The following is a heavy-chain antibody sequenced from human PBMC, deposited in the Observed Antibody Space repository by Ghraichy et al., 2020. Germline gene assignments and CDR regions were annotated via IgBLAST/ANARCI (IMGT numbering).Heavy chain of an antibody. Sequence: GESLNISCAASGFTFNNYAMHWVRQAPGKGLEWVAVVSYDGNYKHYADSVKGRFTVSRDNPKNALYLHMDSLRAEDTAVYFCARDVAANDYGMAVWGQGTTVTVSS. CDR2: VSYDGNYK. D-gene: IGHD1-26*01. J-gene: IGHJ6*02. V-gene: IGHV3-30-3*01. CDR3: ARDVAANDYGMAV. CDR1: GFTFNNYA.